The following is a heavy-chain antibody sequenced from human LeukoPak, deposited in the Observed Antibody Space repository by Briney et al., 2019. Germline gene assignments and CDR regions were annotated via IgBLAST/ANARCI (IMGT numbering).Heavy chain of an antibody. V-gene: IGHV4-59*08. CDR1: GGSISSYY. Sequence: PSETLSLTCTVSGGSISSYYWSWIRQPPGKGLEWIGYVYYRGSTNYNPSLKSRVTMSVATSKNQFSLKLSSVTAADTAVYYCASLRYCSGGSCFPKYFQHWGQGTLVTVSS. CDR2: VYYRGST. J-gene: IGHJ1*01. D-gene: IGHD2-15*01. CDR3: ASLRYCSGGSCFPKYFQH.